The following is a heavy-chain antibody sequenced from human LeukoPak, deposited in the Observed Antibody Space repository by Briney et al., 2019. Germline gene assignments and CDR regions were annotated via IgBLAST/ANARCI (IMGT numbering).Heavy chain of an antibody. CDR3: AREPADSSAPERPYYFDY. D-gene: IGHD3-22*01. V-gene: IGHV1-2*02. J-gene: IGHJ4*02. CDR2: INPNSGGT. Sequence: GASVKVSCKASGYTFTGYYMHWVRQAPGQGLEWMGWINPNSGGTNYAQKFLGRVTMTRDTSISTAYMELSRLRSDDTAVYYCAREPADSSAPERPYYFDYWGQGTLVTVSS. CDR1: GYTFTGYY.